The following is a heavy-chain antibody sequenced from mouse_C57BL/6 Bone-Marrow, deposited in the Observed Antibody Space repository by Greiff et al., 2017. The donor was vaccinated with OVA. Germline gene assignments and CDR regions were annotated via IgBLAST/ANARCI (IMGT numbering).Heavy chain of an antibody. CDR1: GYTFTSYW. D-gene: IGHD2-4*01. J-gene: IGHJ2*01. CDR2: IHPNSGST. V-gene: IGHV1-64*01. Sequence: QVQLQQPGAELVKPGASVKLSCKASGYTFTSYWMHWVKQRPGQGLEWIGMIHPNSGSTNYNEKFKSKATLTVDKSSSTAYMQLSSLTSEDSAVYYCARSGIYYDYDDYFGYWGQGTTLTVSS. CDR3: ARSGIYYDYDDYFGY.